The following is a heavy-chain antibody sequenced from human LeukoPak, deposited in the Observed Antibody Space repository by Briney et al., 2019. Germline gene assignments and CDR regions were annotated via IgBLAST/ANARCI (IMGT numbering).Heavy chain of an antibody. CDR1: GFTFSSYW. J-gene: IGHJ6*02. D-gene: IGHD6-13*01. CDR3: AKDPHSSSWFEHYYYYYGMDV. CDR2: INSDGSST. V-gene: IGHV3-74*01. Sequence: PGGSLRLSCAASGFTFSSYWMHWVRQAPGKGLVWVSRINSDGSSTSYADSMKGRFTISRDNAKNTLYLQMNSLRAEDTAVYYCAKDPHSSSWFEHYYYYYGMDVWGQGTTVTVSS.